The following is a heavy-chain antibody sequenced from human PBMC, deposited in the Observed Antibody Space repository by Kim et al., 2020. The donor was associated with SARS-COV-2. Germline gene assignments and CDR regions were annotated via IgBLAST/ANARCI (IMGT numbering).Heavy chain of an antibody. V-gene: IGHV3-74*03. J-gene: IGHJ2*01. CDR3: ARMHFDL. Sequence: GGSEPMSADSVKGRFTVSRDNAKNTLYLQMNSLRDEDTSVYYCARMHFDLWGRGTLVTVSS. CDR2: GGSEP.